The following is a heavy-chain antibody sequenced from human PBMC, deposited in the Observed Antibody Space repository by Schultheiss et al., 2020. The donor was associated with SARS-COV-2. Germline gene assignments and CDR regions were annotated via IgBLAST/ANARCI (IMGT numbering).Heavy chain of an antibody. J-gene: IGHJ5*02. V-gene: IGHV3-73*01. D-gene: IGHD5-18*01. Sequence: GESLKISCSASGFTFSSSWMHWVCQTPEKGLEWVGRIRSKANNYATTYVASVQGRFTISRDDSKNTAYLQMNSLKIEDTAVYYCTRNSTSSGWFDPWGQGTLVTVSS. CDR3: TRNSTSSGWFDP. CDR1: GFTFSSSW. CDR2: IRSKANNYAT.